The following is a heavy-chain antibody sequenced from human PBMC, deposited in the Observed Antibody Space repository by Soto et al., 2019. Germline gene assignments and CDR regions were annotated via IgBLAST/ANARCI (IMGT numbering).Heavy chain of an antibody. J-gene: IGHJ4*02. CDR3: ARDHRPYYDYVWGSYRYFDY. Sequence: GASVKVSCKASGYTFTSYGISWVRQAPGQGLEWMGWISAYNGNTKYAQNLQGRVTMTTDTSTSTAYMELRSLRSDDTAVYYCARDHRPYYDYVWGSYRYFDYWGQGTLVTVSS. CDR2: ISAYNGNT. D-gene: IGHD3-16*02. V-gene: IGHV1-18*01. CDR1: GYTFTSYG.